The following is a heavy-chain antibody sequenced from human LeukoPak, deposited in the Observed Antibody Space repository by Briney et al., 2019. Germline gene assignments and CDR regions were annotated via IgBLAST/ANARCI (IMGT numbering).Heavy chain of an antibody. V-gene: IGHV3-30*02. Sequence: GGSLRLSCAASGFTFSSYGMHWVRQAPGKGLEWVAFIRYDGSNKYYADSVKGRFTISRDNSKNTLYLQMNSLRAEDTAVYYCAKDHDIVVVPAALENWFDPWGQGTLVTVSS. CDR2: IRYDGSNK. CDR1: GFTFSSYG. D-gene: IGHD2-2*01. CDR3: AKDHDIVVVPAALENWFDP. J-gene: IGHJ5*02.